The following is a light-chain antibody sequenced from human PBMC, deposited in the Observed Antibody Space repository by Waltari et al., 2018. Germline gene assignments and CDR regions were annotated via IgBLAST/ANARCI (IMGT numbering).Light chain of an antibody. J-gene: IGKJ4*01. CDR1: QSVSSY. CDR2: DAS. CDR3: QQRSNWLT. V-gene: IGKV3-11*01. Sequence: EIVLTQSPATLSLSPGERATLSCRASQSVSSYLAWYQQKPGQAPRLLIYDASNRATGIPARFSGSGSGIDFTLTISSLEPEDFAVYYWQQRSNWLTFGGGTKVEIK.